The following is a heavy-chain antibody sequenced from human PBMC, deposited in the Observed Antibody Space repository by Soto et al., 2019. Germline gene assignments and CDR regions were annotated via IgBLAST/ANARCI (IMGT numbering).Heavy chain of an antibody. CDR1: GFTFSSYG. CDR2: ISYDGSNK. V-gene: IGHV3-30*18. D-gene: IGHD2-21*02. J-gene: IGHJ1*01. CDR3: AKWGIGWRLCGGDCGPIV. Sequence: GGSLRLSCAASGFTFSSYGMHWVRQAPGKGLEWVAVISYDGSNKYYADSVKGRFTISRDNSKNTLYLQMNSLRAEDTAVYYCAKWGIGWRLCGGDCGPIVWGQGTLVTVSS.